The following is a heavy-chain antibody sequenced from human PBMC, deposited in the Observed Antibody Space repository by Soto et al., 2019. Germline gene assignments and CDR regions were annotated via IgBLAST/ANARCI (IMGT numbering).Heavy chain of an antibody. CDR1: GFTFSSYA. V-gene: IGHV3-23*01. Sequence: EVQLLESGGGLVQPGGSLRLSCAASGFTFSSYAMTWVRQAPGTGLEWVSTITGSGGSTYYADSVHGRFTISRDNSKTTLFLQMSSLRADDTAIYYCAKDRTTMYDGFYIWGQGTMVTVAS. J-gene: IGHJ3*02. CDR3: AKDRTTMYDGFYI. D-gene: IGHD1-7*01. CDR2: ITGSGGST.